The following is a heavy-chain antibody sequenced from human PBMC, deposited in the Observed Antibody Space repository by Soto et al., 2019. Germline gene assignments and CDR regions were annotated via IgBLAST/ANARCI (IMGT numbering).Heavy chain of an antibody. Sequence: QVQLQESGPGLVKPSETLSLTCTVSGGSISSYYWSWIRQPPGKGLEWIGYIYYSGSTNYNPSLKSRVTTSVDTSKNQFSLKLSSVTAADTAVYYCARHVRYYYGSGSYYNQYYYYYMDVWGKGTTVTVSS. D-gene: IGHD3-10*01. V-gene: IGHV4-59*08. CDR1: GGSISSYY. CDR2: IYYSGST. J-gene: IGHJ6*03. CDR3: ARHVRYYYGSGSYYNQYYYYYMDV.